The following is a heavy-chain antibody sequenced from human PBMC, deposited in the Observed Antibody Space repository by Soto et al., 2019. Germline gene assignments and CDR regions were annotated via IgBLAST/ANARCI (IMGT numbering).Heavy chain of an antibody. CDR1: GYTFTSYD. Sequence: ASVKVSCKASGYTFTSYDINWVRQATGQGPEWMGGMNPNSGNTGYAQKFQGRVTMTRNTSISTAYMELSSLRSEDTAVYYCARVAYDILTGYWVYYYYYGMDVWGQGTTVTVSS. J-gene: IGHJ6*02. CDR3: ARVAYDILTGYWVYYYYYGMDV. CDR2: MNPNSGNT. D-gene: IGHD3-9*01. V-gene: IGHV1-8*01.